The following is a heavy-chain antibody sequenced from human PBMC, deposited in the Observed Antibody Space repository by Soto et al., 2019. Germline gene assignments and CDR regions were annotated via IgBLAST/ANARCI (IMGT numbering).Heavy chain of an antibody. Sequence: GGSLRLSCAASGFTFSSYGMHWVRQAPGKGLEWVAVIWYDGSNKYYADSVKGRFTISRDNSKNTLYLQMNSLRAEDTAVYYCATKTYCSSTSCMDGWGQGTTVTVAS. CDR2: IWYDGSNK. CDR3: ATKTYCSSTSCMDG. D-gene: IGHD2-2*01. CDR1: GFTFSSYG. J-gene: IGHJ6*02. V-gene: IGHV3-33*01.